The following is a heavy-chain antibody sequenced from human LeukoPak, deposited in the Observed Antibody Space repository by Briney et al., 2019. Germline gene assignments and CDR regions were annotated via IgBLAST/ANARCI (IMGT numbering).Heavy chain of an antibody. CDR3: ARSTMVRGVRYFDY. Sequence: PGGSLRLSCAASGFTFSSYGMQWVRQAPGKGLEWVAFIRYDGSNKYYADSVKGRFTISRDNSKNTLYLQMNSLRAEDTAVYYCARSTMVRGVRYFDYWGQGTLVTVSS. V-gene: IGHV3-30*02. D-gene: IGHD3-10*01. CDR2: IRYDGSNK. CDR1: GFTFSSYG. J-gene: IGHJ4*02.